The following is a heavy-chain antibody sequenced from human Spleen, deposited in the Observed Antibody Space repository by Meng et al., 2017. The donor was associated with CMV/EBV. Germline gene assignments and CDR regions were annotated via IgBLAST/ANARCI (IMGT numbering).Heavy chain of an antibody. CDR1: GYTFTSYY. V-gene: IGHV1-2*02. Sequence: QVSLVQSGARVKKPWASVKVACKASGYTFTSYYMHWVRQAPGQGLEWMGWINPNSGGTNYAQKFQGRVTMTRDTSICTAYMELSRLRSDDTAVYYCARDDNWFDPWGQGTLVTVSS. CDR3: ARDDNWFDP. CDR2: INPNSGGT. J-gene: IGHJ5*02.